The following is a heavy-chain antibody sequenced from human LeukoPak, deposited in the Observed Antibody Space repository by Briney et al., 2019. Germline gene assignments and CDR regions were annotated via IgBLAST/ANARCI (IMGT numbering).Heavy chain of an antibody. V-gene: IGHV4-34*01. CDR3: ARGRARLDSVSFDY. CDR1: GGSFSGYY. Sequence: SETLSLTCAVYGGSFSGYYWSWIRQPPGKGLEWIGEINHSGSTNYNPSLKSRVTISVDTSKNRFSLKLSSVTAADTAVYYCARGRARLDSVSFDYWGQGTLVTVSS. CDR2: INHSGST. J-gene: IGHJ4*02. D-gene: IGHD3-10*01.